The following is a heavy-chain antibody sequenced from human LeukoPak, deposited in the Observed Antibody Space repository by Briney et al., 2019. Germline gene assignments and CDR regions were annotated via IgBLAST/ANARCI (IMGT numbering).Heavy chain of an antibody. CDR3: ARVRYSSGYYPTGY. D-gene: IGHD3-22*01. CDR1: GGSISSSNW. Sequence: PSETLSLTCTVSGGSISSSNWWSWVRQPPGKGLEWIGEIYHSGSTNYNPSLKSRVTISVDKSKNQFSLKLSSVTAADTAVYYCARVRYSSGYYPTGYWGQGTLVTVSS. V-gene: IGHV4-4*02. J-gene: IGHJ4*02. CDR2: IYHSGST.